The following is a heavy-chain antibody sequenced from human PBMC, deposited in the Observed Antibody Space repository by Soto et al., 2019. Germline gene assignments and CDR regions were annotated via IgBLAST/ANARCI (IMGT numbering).Heavy chain of an antibody. CDR2: IISVGNTT. Sequence: GGSLRLSCAACGCTFRTDWMHWDRQAPGKGLVWISRIISVGNTTAYADSVKGRFTVSRDNAKNTLYLQMNSLRAEDTAVYFCVRSTGFYRGYFDYWCQGTPATVSS. J-gene: IGHJ4*02. V-gene: IGHV3-74*01. D-gene: IGHD3-9*01. CDR3: VRSTGFYRGYFDY. CDR1: GCTFRTDW.